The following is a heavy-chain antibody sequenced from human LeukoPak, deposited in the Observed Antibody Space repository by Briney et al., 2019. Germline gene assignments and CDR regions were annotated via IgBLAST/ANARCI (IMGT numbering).Heavy chain of an antibody. J-gene: IGHJ3*02. CDR2: IYTTGSI. Sequence: SETLSLTCTVSGGSISGYYWSWIRQPAGKGLEWIGRIYTTGSINYIPSLKSRVTMSVDTSKNQFSLKLSSVTAADTAVYYCARDGAYSYGNDAFDIWGQGTLVTVSS. V-gene: IGHV4-4*07. D-gene: IGHD5-18*01. CDR1: GGSISGYY. CDR3: ARDGAYSYGNDAFDI.